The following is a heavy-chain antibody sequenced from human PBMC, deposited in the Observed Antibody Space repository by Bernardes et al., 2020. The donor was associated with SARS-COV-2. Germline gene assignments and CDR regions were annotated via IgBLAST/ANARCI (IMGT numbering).Heavy chain of an antibody. J-gene: IGHJ4*02. Sequence: GGSLRLSCAASGFSITNYWMHWVRQAPGKGLVWVSRINSDGSRTNYADSVKGRFTISRDNAKSTVYLQMNSLRAEDTAVYYCARDVPPVEEWGQGTLVTVSS. CDR3: ARDVPPVEE. CDR2: INSDGSRT. V-gene: IGHV3-74*01. CDR1: GFSITNYW.